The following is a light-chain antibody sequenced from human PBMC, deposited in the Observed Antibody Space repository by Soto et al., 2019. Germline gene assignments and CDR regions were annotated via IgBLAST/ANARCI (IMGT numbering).Light chain of an antibody. CDR3: QQSYSTLLFT. CDR2: AAS. Sequence: DIQMTQSPSSLSASVGDRVTITCRASQSISSYLNWYQQKPGKAPKLLIYAASSLQSGVPSRFSGSRSGTDFTLTISSLKPEDFATYSCQQSYSTLLFTVGPGTKVDIK. V-gene: IGKV1-39*01. J-gene: IGKJ3*01. CDR1: QSISSY.